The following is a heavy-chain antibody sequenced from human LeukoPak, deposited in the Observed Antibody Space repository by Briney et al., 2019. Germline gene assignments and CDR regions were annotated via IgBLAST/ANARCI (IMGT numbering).Heavy chain of an antibody. D-gene: IGHD6-13*01. Sequence: GGSLRLSCAASGFTFDDYAMHWVRQAPGEGLEWVSGISWNSGNIGYADSVKGRFTISRDNAKNSLYLQMNSLRAEDMALYYCTKGGSGIATADYFDYWGQGTLVTVSS. CDR2: ISWNSGNI. CDR1: GFTFDDYA. V-gene: IGHV3-9*03. J-gene: IGHJ4*02. CDR3: TKGGSGIATADYFDY.